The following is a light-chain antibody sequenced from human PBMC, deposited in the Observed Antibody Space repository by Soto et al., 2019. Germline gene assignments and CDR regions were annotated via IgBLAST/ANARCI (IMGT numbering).Light chain of an antibody. Sequence: QSAPTQPPSASGSPGQSVTIPCTGTSSDVGDYNYVSWYQHHPGKAPKLLIFEVNNRPSGVSNRFSGSKSGNTASLTISGLQVEDEADYYCTSYTIRSPYVFGTGTKLTVL. J-gene: IGLJ1*01. CDR2: EVN. CDR3: TSYTIRSPYV. CDR1: SSDVGDYNY. V-gene: IGLV2-14*01.